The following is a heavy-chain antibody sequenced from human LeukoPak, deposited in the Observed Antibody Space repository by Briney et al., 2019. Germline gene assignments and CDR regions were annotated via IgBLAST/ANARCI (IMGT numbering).Heavy chain of an antibody. CDR2: ITWNGDSK. Sequence: GGSLRLSCAASGFIFDDYSMTWVRQAPGKGLEWVSGITWNGDSKGYADSVNGRFTISRDNAKNSLYLQMNSLRAEDTALYHCARWSSIKVAATGNYWGQGTLVTVSS. CDR3: ARWSSIKVAATGNY. J-gene: IGHJ4*02. V-gene: IGHV3-20*01. CDR1: GFIFDDYS. D-gene: IGHD6-19*01.